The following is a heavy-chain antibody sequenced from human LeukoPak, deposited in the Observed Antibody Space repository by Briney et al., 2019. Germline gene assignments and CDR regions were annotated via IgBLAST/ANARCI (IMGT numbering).Heavy chain of an antibody. CDR2: ISAYNGNT. J-gene: IGHJ4*02. Sequence: GASVKVSCKASGYTFTSCGISWVRQAPGQGLEWMGWISAYNGNTNYAQKLQGRVTMTTDTSTSTAYMELRSLRSDDTAVYYCARDPEDCSSTSCYFDYWGQGTLVTVSS. D-gene: IGHD2-2*01. CDR3: ARDPEDCSSTSCYFDY. V-gene: IGHV1-18*01. CDR1: GYTFTSCG.